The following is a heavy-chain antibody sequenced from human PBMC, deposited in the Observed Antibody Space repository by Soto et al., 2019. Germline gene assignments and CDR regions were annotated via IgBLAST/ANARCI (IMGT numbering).Heavy chain of an antibody. D-gene: IGHD3-16*01. J-gene: IGHJ4*02. CDR3: VARNDYVWGSPTGFDY. CDR2: IIPILGIA. V-gene: IGHV1-69*02. CDR1: GGTFSSYT. Sequence: QVQLVQSGAEVKKPGSSVKVSCKASGGTFSSYTISWVRQAPGQGLEWMGRIIPILGIANYAQKFQGRVTLTAGEATSTADMELSSLSSEDTAVYYCVARNDYVWGSPTGFDYWGQGTLVTVSS.